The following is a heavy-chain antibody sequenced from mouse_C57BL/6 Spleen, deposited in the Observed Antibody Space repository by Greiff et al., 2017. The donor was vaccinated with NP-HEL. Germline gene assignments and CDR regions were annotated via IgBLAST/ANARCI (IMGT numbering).Heavy chain of an antibody. CDR1: GFTFSDYY. D-gene: IGHD2-4*01. CDR3: ARHGEDYDYDEGLAY. V-gene: IGHV5-12*01. CDR2: ISNGGGST. J-gene: IGHJ3*01. Sequence: EVHLVESGGGLVQPGGSLKLSCAASGFTFSDYYMYWVRQTPEKRLEWVAYISNGGGSTYYPDTVKGRFTISRDNAKNTLYLQMSRLKSEDTAMYYCARHGEDYDYDEGLAYWGQGTLVTVSA.